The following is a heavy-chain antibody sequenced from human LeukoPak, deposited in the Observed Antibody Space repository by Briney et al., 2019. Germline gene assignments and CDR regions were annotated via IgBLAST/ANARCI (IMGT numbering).Heavy chain of an antibody. CDR3: WRRLETPMAGTPFGF. Sequence: GGSLRLSCAASGFSVRGNYMSWVRQAPGKGLEWVSIIYSGGSTYYADSVKGRFTISRDNSKDTLYLQMNSLRSEDTAVYYCWRRLETPMAGTPFGFWGQGTLVIVSS. D-gene: IGHD1-1*01. CDR1: GFSVRGNY. CDR2: IYSGGST. J-gene: IGHJ4*02. V-gene: IGHV3-66*01.